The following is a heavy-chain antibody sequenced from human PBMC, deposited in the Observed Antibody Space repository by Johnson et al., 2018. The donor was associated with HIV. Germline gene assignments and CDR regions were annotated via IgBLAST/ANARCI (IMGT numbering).Heavy chain of an antibody. V-gene: IGHV3-11*01. D-gene: IGHD1-26*01. CDR1: GFTFSDYY. J-gene: IGHJ3*02. Sequence: VQLVESGGGLVKPGGSLRLSCAASGFTFSDYYMSWVRQAPGKGLEHVAVSYSDGTTYYADFVKGRFTNSRENAKNSLYLQMNSLRAEDTALYSCAKDTWELLGDGAFDIWGQGTMVTVSS. CDR3: AKDTWELLGDGAFDI. CDR2: SYSDGTT.